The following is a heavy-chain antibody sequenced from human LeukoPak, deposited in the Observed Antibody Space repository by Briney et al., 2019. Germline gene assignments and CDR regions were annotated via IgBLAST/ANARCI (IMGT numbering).Heavy chain of an antibody. CDR2: ISHSGTT. V-gene: IGHV4-38-2*02. CDR1: GYSISSGYY. D-gene: IGHD4-17*01. J-gene: IGHJ4*02. CDR3: ARDTSYGVHDY. Sequence: TASETLFLTCRVSGYSISSGYYWGWIRQPPGEGLEWIGSISHSGTTYYKPSLKSRVTISIDPSKRQFSLKLSSVTATDTAVYYCARDTSYGVHDYWGQGTLVTVSS.